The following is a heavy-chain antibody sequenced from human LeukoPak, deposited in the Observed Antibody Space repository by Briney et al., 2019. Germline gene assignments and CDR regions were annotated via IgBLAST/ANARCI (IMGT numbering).Heavy chain of an antibody. V-gene: IGHV3-30*18. CDR3: AKDFGSGWYCFDY. CDR1: GFTFSSYG. J-gene: IGHJ4*02. D-gene: IGHD6-19*01. CDR2: ISWDGNNK. Sequence: GGSLRLSCAASGFTFSSYGMHWVRQAPGKGLEWVAAISWDGNNKYYADSVEGRFTISRDNSKNTLYLQMNSLRAEDTAVYYCAKDFGSGWYCFDYWGQGTLVPVSS.